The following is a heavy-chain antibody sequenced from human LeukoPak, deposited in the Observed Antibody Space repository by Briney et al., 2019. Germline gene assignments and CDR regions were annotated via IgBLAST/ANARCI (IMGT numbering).Heavy chain of an antibody. J-gene: IGHJ3*02. CDR1: GYTFTRYG. V-gene: IGHV1-18*01. CDR2: ISAYNGNT. D-gene: IGHD2-2*01. CDR3: AREIELGYCSSTSCPAHAFDI. Sequence: ASVKVSCKASGYTFTRYGISWVRQAPGQGLEWMGWISAYNGNTNYAEKLQGRVTMTTDTSTSTAYMELRSLRSDDTAVYYCAREIELGYCSSTSCPAHAFDIWGQGTMVTVSS.